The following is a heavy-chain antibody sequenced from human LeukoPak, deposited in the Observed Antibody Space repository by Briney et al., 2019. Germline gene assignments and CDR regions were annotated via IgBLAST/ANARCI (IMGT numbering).Heavy chain of an antibody. J-gene: IGHJ6*02. CDR3: ARRPRIQSYGMDV. CDR1: GGSISTYY. V-gene: IGHV4-59*08. Sequence: SETLSLTCTLSGGSISTYYWSWIRQPPGKGLEWIGYIYYSGSTNYNPSLKSRVTISVDTSKNQFSLKLSSVTAADTAVYYCARRPRIQSYGMDVWGQGTTVTVSS. CDR2: IYYSGST. D-gene: IGHD2/OR15-2a*01.